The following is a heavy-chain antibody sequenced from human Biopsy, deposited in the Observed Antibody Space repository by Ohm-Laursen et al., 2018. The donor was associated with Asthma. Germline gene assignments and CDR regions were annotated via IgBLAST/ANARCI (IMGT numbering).Heavy chain of an antibody. J-gene: IGHJ6*02. CDR1: GYTFNSAG. V-gene: IGHV1-18*01. Sequence: GASVKVSCKTSGYTFNSAGITWVRQAPGRGLEWMGWISVYNGNTKVAQKLQDRVTMITDTSTSTAYMELRSLRSDDTAVYFCARAVDYSHYYGIDVWAKGPRSPSP. CDR2: ISVYNGNT. D-gene: IGHD3-10*01. CDR3: ARAVDYSHYYGIDV.